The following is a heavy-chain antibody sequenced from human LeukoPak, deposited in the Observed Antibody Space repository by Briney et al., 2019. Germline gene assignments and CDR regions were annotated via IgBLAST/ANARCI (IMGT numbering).Heavy chain of an antibody. Sequence: SQTLSLTCTVSGGSITSGIYYWTWIRQPPGEGLEWIGYIYHNGNTYYSPSLQSRLTISIDRSKNQFSLKLSSVTAADTAVYYCAGLAGPKFDPWGQGTLVTVSS. CDR1: GGSITSGIYY. CDR2: IYHNGNT. CDR3: AGLAGPKFDP. V-gene: IGHV4-30-2*01. J-gene: IGHJ5*02.